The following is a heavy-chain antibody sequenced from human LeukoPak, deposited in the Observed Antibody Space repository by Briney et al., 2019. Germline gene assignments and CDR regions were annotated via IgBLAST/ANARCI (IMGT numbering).Heavy chain of an antibody. CDR2: SKSKPDGGTT. CDR3: ITDVWTSRSIGY. CDR1: GFTFSSYS. J-gene: IGHJ4*02. D-gene: IGHD3/OR15-3a*01. Sequence: PGGSLRLSCAASGFTFSSYSMNWVRQAPGKGLEWVGHSKSKPDGGTTDYAAPVKGRFTISRDDSKNTLFLQMNSLKTEDTAIYHCITDVWTSRSIGYWGQGTLVTVSS. V-gene: IGHV3-15*07.